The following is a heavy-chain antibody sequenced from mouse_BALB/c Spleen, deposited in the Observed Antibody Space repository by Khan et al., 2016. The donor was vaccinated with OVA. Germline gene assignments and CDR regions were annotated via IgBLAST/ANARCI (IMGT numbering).Heavy chain of an antibody. Sequence: VQLQESGPGLVAPSQSLSITCTVSGFSLTSYGIHWVRQPPGKGLEGRGVIWAGGSTNYNSALSSQLSTSKDNSKSQVFLKMNSLPTDDTAMYYCARGDGYYEDAMDYWGQGTSVTVSS. CDR2: IWAGGST. CDR3: ARGDGYYEDAMDY. V-gene: IGHV2-9*02. J-gene: IGHJ4*01. D-gene: IGHD2-3*01. CDR1: GFSLTSYG.